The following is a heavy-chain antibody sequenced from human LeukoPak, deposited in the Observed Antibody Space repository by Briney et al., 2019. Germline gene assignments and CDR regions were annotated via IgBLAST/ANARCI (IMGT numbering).Heavy chain of an antibody. J-gene: IGHJ4*02. CDR3: AREFRKPSTGD. CDR1: GFTFSSYW. V-gene: IGHV3-74*01. D-gene: IGHD1-14*01. CDR2: IKSDGSGT. Sequence: GGSLRLSCAASGFTFSSYWMHWVRQAPGKGLVWVPRIKSDGSGTTYADSVKGRFTISRDNAKNTLYLQMNSLRAEDTAVYFCAREFRKPSTGDWGQGTLVTVSS.